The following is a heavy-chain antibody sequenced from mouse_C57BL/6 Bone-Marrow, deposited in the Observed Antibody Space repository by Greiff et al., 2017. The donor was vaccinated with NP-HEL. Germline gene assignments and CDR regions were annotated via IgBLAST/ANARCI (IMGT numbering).Heavy chain of an antibody. D-gene: IGHD1-1*02. CDR3: VRPSLWSSMDY. V-gene: IGHV10-1*01. CDR1: GFSFNTYA. CDR2: IRSKSNNYAT. Sequence: EVMLVESGGGLVQPKGSLKLSCAASGFSFNTYAMNWVRQAPGKGLEWVARIRSKSNNYATYYADSVKDRFTISRDDSESMLYLQMNNLKTEDTAMYYCVRPSLWSSMDYWGQGTSVTVSS. J-gene: IGHJ4*01.